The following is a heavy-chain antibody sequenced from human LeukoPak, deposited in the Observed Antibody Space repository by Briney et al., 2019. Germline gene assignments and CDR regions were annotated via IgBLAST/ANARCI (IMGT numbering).Heavy chain of an antibody. Sequence: PSETLSLTCTVSGGSISSYYWSWIRQPPGKGLEWIGYIYYSGSTNYNPSLKSRVTISVDTSKNQFSLKLSSVTAADTAVYYCARLRYYYGSGSYSIDYWGQGSLVTVSS. J-gene: IGHJ4*02. CDR3: ARLRYYYGSGSYSIDY. CDR1: GGSISSYY. CDR2: IYYSGST. V-gene: IGHV4-59*08. D-gene: IGHD3-10*01.